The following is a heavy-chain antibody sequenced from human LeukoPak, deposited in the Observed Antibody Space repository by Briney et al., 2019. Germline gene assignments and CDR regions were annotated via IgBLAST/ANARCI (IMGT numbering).Heavy chain of an antibody. D-gene: IGHD1-1*01. CDR1: GFTFSTYG. CDR3: AKDRTGPTGADWFDP. CDR2: IRGSGGST. J-gene: IGHJ5*02. Sequence: GGSLRPSCAASGFTFSTYGMNWVRQAPGKGLEWVAAIRGSGGSTYYTDSVKGRFTISRDNSKNTLYLQMKSLRAEDTAVYYCAKDRTGPTGADWFDPWGQGTLVTVSS. V-gene: IGHV3-23*01.